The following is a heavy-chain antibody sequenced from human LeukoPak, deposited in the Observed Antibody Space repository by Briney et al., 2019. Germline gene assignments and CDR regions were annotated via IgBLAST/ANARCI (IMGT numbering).Heavy chain of an antibody. CDR3: ARAGTVDAFDI. V-gene: IGHV3-7*05. D-gene: IGHD4-11*01. CDR1: GFTFSNAW. J-gene: IGHJ3*02. CDR2: IKQDGSEK. Sequence: PRGSLCLSCAASGFTFSNAWMSWVRQAPGKGLEWVANIKQDGSEKYYVDSVKGRFTISRDNAKNSLYLQMNSLRAEDTAVYYCARAGTVDAFDIWGQGMIVTVSS.